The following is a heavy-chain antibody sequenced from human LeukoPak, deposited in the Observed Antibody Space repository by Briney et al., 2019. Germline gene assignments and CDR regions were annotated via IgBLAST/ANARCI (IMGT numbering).Heavy chain of an antibody. Sequence: PGGSLRLSCAASGFTFSSHAMHWVRQAPGKGLDWLVVISYDGNHKFYADSVNGRFTISRDNSKNTLYLQMNSLRGEDTAVYYCARESDLWLFDYWAREPWSPSPQ. V-gene: IGHV3-30-3*01. J-gene: IGHJ4*02. CDR1: GFTFSSHA. CDR3: ARESDLWLFDY. CDR2: ISYDGNHK. D-gene: IGHD5-18*01.